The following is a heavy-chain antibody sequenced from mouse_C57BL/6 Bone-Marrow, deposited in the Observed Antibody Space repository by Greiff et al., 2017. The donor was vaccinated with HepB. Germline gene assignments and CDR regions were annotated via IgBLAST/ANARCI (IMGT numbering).Heavy chain of an antibody. CDR2: IHPSDSDT. D-gene: IGHD1-1*01. CDR1: GYTFTSYW. Sequence: VQLQQSGAELVKPGASVKVSCKASGYTFTSYWMHWVKQRPGQGLEWIGRIHPSDSDTNYNQKFKGKATLTVDKSSSTAYMQLSSLTSEDSAVYYCAIEYYGSSYWYFDVWGTGTTVTVSS. V-gene: IGHV1-74*01. CDR3: AIEYYGSSYWYFDV. J-gene: IGHJ1*03.